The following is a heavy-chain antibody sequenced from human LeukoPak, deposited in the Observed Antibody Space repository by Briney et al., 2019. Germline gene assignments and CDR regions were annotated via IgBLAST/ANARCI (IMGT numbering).Heavy chain of an antibody. V-gene: IGHV3-23*01. Sequence: GGSLTLSCAVSGLTFNKYAMNWPRQGPGKGLEWVSGIGASGATTYYADSVKGRFTISRDNSKNTLFLQLKSLRADDTGVYICLKELETVARTIVNDYWGQGTPATVSP. CDR1: GLTFNKYA. CDR3: LKELETVARTIVNDY. J-gene: IGHJ4*02. CDR2: IGASGATT. D-gene: IGHD6-19*01.